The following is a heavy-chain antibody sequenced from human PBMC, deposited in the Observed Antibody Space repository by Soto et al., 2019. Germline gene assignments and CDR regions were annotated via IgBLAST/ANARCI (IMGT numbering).Heavy chain of an antibody. CDR2: IYYSGTT. CDR1: GGSISSGDYY. CDR3: ARTSGDYGLSKYFQH. Sequence: QVQLQESGPGLVEPSQTLSLICTVSGGSISSGDYYWSWIRQLPGKGLEWIGYIYYSGTTFHNPSLKSRVSISLDTSKNLFSLKLSSMTDADTAVYYCARTSGDYGLSKYFQHWGQGTLVTVSS. J-gene: IGHJ1*01. D-gene: IGHD4-17*01. V-gene: IGHV4-31*03.